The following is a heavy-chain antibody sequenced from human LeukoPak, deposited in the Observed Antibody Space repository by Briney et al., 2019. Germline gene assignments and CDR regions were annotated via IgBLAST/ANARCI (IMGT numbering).Heavy chain of an antibody. D-gene: IGHD1-26*01. CDR2: IYTRGST. CDR3: AGKRREVGATTYWFDP. CDR1: GGSISSYY. Sequence: SETLSLTCTVSGGSISSYYWSWIRQPPGKGLEWIGYIYTRGSTNYNPSLKSRVTISVDTSKNQFSLKLSSVTAADTAVYYCAGKRREVGATTYWFDPWGQGTLVTVSS. V-gene: IGHV4-4*09. J-gene: IGHJ5*02.